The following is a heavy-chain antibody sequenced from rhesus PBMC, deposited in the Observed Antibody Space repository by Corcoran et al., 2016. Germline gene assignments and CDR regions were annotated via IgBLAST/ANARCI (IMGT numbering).Heavy chain of an antibody. Sequence: QVQLPESGPGLVKPSETLSLTCAVSGGSISANSYWNWIRHPPGKGLEWIGNIYGSRGSTYYNPSLKSRVTSSKDTSKNQFSLKLSSVTAADTAVYYCASYGNYLPVGYWGQGVLVTVSS. CDR3: ASYGNYLPVGY. D-gene: IGHD4-35*01. V-gene: IGHV4S7*01. CDR1: GGSISANSY. CDR2: IYGSRGST. J-gene: IGHJ4*01.